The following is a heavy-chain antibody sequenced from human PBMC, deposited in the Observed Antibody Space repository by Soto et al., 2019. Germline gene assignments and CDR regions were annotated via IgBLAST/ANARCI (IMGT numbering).Heavy chain of an antibody. CDR3: ARGVPAKPPLAEYFQH. CDR1: GFTVSSNY. CDR2: IYSGGST. J-gene: IGHJ1*01. V-gene: IGHV3-66*01. Sequence: EVQLVESGGGLVQPGGSLRLSCAASGFTVSSNYMSWVRQAPGKGLEWVSVIYSGGSTYYADSVKGRFTISRDNSKNTLYLQRNSLGAEGTAVYYCARGVPAKPPLAEYFQHWGQGTLVTVSS.